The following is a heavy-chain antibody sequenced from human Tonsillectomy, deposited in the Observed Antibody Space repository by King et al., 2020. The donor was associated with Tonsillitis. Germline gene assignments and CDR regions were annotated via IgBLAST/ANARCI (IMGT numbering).Heavy chain of an antibody. CDR1: GFTFSSYE. Sequence: VQLVESGGGLVQPGGSLRLSCAASGFTFSSYEMNWVRQTPGKGLEWVSYISSSGSIIYYADSVKGRFTISRDNTKNSLYLQMNSLRAEDTAVYYCAVITMVRGVMVDYWGQGTLVTVSS. CDR3: AVITMVRGVMVDY. J-gene: IGHJ4*02. CDR2: ISSSGSII. V-gene: IGHV3-48*03. D-gene: IGHD3-10*01.